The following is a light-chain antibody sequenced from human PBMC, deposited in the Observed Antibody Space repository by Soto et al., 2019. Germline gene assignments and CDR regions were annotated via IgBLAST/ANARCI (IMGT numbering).Light chain of an antibody. CDR3: QQYGSSPLWT. V-gene: IGKV3-20*01. J-gene: IGKJ1*01. CDR2: GAS. Sequence: EIVLTQSPGTLSLPPGERATLSCRASQSVSSSYLAWYQQKPGQAPRLLIYGASSRATGIPDRFSGSGSGTDFTLTISRLEPEDFAAYYCQQYGSSPLWTFGQGTKVDIK. CDR1: QSVSSSY.